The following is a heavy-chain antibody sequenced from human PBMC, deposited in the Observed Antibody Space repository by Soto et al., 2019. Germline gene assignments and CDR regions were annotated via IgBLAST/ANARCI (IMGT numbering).Heavy chain of an antibody. J-gene: IGHJ4*02. CDR3: ARHYGVGYFDY. CDR2: IYYSGST. D-gene: IGHD4-17*01. CDR1: GGSISSSSYY. V-gene: IGHV4-39*01. Sequence: SETLSLTCTVSGGSISSSSYYWGWIRQPPGKGLEWIGSIYYSGSTYYNPSLKSRVTISVDTSKNQFSLKLSSVTAADTAVYYCARHYGVGYFDYWGQGTVVTVS.